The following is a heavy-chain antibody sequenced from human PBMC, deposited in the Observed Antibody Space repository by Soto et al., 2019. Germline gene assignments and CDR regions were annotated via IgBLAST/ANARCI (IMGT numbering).Heavy chain of an antibody. Sequence: GGSLRLSCAASGFTFSSYAMSWVRQAPGKGLEWVSAISGSGGSTYYADSVKGRFTISRDNSKNTLYLQMNSLRAEDTALYYCAKHGSPGVTYDAFDIWGQGTMVTVSS. V-gene: IGHV3-23*01. D-gene: IGHD2-21*02. J-gene: IGHJ3*02. CDR1: GFTFSSYA. CDR2: ISGSGGST. CDR3: AKHGSPGVTYDAFDI.